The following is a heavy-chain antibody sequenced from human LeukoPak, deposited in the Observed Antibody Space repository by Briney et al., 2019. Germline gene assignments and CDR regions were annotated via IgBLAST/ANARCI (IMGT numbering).Heavy chain of an antibody. CDR2: ISPSGYSQ. J-gene: IGHJ4*02. Sequence: GGALRLSCATPTFTLSSYTMKLVRPAPGEGGGWVSFISPSGYSQYHADSGKGRFTISRDNAENSLYMQMNSLRAEDTGVYYCVRDFLGESGAGGYWGQGTLVTVPS. D-gene: IGHD3-10*01. CDR3: VRDFLGESGAGGY. CDR1: TFTLSSYT. V-gene: IGHV3-21*01.